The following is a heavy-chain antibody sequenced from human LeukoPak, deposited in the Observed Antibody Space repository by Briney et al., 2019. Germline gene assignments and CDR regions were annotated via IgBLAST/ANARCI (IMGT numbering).Heavy chain of an antibody. Sequence: GGSLRLSCTASGFVSSNYMSWVRQTPGKGLEWVSVIYSGGSTYYADSLKGRFTISRDNSKNTLYLQMNSLRAEDTAVYYCARDHYYDSSGYYYWYFDLWGRGTLVTVSS. CDR3: ARDHYYDSSGYYYWYFDL. J-gene: IGHJ2*01. CDR1: GFVSSNY. CDR2: IYSGGST. D-gene: IGHD3-22*01. V-gene: IGHV3-53*01.